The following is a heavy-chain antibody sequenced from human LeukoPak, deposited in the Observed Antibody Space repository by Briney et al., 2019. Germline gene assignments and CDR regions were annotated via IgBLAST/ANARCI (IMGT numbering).Heavy chain of an antibody. J-gene: IGHJ4*02. V-gene: IGHV4-34*01. CDR2: INHSGST. CDR1: GGSFSGYY. CDR3: ARVRMAGAGVRYYFDY. D-gene: IGHD6-19*01. Sequence: SETLSPTCAVYGGSFSGYYWSWIRQPPGKGLEWIGEINHSGSTNYNPSLKSRVTISVDTSKNQFSLKLSSVTAADTAVYYCARVRMAGAGVRYYFDYWGQGTLVTVSS.